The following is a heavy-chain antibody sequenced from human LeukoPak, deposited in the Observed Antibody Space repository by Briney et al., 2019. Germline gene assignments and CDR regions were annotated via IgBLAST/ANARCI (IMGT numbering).Heavy chain of an antibody. Sequence: GGSLRLSCAASGFTFSSYAMHWVRQAPGKGLEWVSSISSRSSSISYAGAVRGRFTISRGSANLYLHMSSLRVDDTGVYYCARERGWTHYFDYWGQGTLVTVSS. CDR3: ARERGWTHYFDY. V-gene: IGHV3-21*01. J-gene: IGHJ4*02. CDR1: GFTFSSYA. D-gene: IGHD5-18*01. CDR2: ISSRSSSI.